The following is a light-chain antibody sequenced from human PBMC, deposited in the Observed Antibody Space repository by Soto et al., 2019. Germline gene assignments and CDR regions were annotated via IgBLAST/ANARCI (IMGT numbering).Light chain of an antibody. V-gene: IGLV3-21*04. J-gene: IGLJ1*01. Sequence: SYELTQSPSVSVAPEKTARLTCGGDNIGSKRVHWYRQKPGQAPVLVIYYDSDRPSGIPERFSGSNSGNTATLTINRVEAGDEADYYCQVWDITTDHDVFGTGTKVTVL. CDR3: QVWDITTDHDV. CDR2: YDS. CDR1: NIGSKR.